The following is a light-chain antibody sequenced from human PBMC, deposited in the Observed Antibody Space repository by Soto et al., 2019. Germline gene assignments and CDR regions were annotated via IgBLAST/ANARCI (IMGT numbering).Light chain of an antibody. Sequence: QAVVTQPASVSGSPGQSITISCTGTSSDVGNYNLVSWYQQHPGKAPKLMIYEVSKRPSGVSNRFSGSKSGNTASLTISELQAEDEADYYCCSYAGSTTFNVFGTGTKVTVL. V-gene: IGLV2-23*02. CDR1: SSDVGNYNL. CDR3: CSYAGSTTFNV. CDR2: EVS. J-gene: IGLJ1*01.